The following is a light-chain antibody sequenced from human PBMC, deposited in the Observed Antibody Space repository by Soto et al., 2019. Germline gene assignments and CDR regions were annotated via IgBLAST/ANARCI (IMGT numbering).Light chain of an antibody. Sequence: QSALTQPASVSGSPGQSITISCTGTSSDVGSYNLVSWYQQHPGKAPKLMIYEGSKRPSGVSNRFSGSKSGNTASLTNSGLQAEDEADYYCCSYAGSSPWVFGGGTRLTVL. V-gene: IGLV2-23*01. J-gene: IGLJ3*02. CDR2: EGS. CDR3: CSYAGSSPWV. CDR1: SSDVGSYNL.